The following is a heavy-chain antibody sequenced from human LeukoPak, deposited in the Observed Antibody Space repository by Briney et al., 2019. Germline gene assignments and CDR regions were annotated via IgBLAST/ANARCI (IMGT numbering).Heavy chain of an antibody. J-gene: IGHJ4*02. V-gene: IGHV3-23*01. D-gene: IGHD3-16*01. CDR2: ISGSGGST. CDR3: AKDRRLGELPDY. CDR1: GFTFSSYA. Sequence: GGSLRLSCAASGFTFSSYAMSWIRQAPGKGLEWVSAISGSGGSTYYADSVKGRFTISRDNSKNTLYLQMNSLRAEDTAVYYCAKDRRLGELPDYWGQGTLVTVSS.